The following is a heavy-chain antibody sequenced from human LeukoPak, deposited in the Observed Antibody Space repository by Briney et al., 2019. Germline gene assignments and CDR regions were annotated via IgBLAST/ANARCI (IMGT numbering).Heavy chain of an antibody. D-gene: IGHD6-13*01. Sequence: PGGSLRLSCSASGFTFSSYATHWVRQAPGKGLEYVSAISSNGGSTYYADSVKGRFTISRDNSKNTLYLQMSSLRAEDTAVYYCVKGYSSSWSLNWFDPWGQGTLVTVSS. CDR3: VKGYSSSWSLNWFDP. V-gene: IGHV3-64D*06. CDR1: GFTFSSYA. J-gene: IGHJ5*02. CDR2: ISSNGGST.